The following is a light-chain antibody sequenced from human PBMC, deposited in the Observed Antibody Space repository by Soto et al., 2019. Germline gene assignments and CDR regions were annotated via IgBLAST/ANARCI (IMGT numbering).Light chain of an antibody. Sequence: DIVMTQSPDSLAVSLGERATINCKSSQSVLYSSNNKNYLAWYQQKPGQPPKLLIYWASTRDSGVPDRFSGSGSGTDFTLTITRLQAEDVAVYYCQQYYSSSLTFGGGTKVDIK. V-gene: IGKV4-1*01. CDR3: QQYYSSSLT. CDR1: QSVLYSSNNKNY. J-gene: IGKJ4*01. CDR2: WAS.